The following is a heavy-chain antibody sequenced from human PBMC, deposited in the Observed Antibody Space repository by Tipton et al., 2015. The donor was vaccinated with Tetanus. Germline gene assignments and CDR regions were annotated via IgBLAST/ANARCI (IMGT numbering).Heavy chain of an antibody. J-gene: IGHJ4*02. CDR3: AREADCSGGSCYSGDFDY. Sequence: SLRLSCVASGFSFSSYGMHWVRQAPGKGLEWVSVIWYDGSDRYYADSVKGRFTISRDNSKNMLYLQMNSLGAEDTAVYYCAREADCSGGSCYSGDFDYWGQGTLVTVSS. CDR1: GFSFSSYG. D-gene: IGHD2-15*01. CDR2: IWYDGSDR. V-gene: IGHV3-33*01.